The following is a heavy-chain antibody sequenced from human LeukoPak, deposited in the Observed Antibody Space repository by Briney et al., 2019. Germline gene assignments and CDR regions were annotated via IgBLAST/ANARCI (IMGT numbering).Heavy chain of an antibody. Sequence: ASVKVSCKASGYTFTSYDINWVRQATGQGLEWMGIINPSGGSTSYAQKFQGRVTMTRDTSTSTVYMELSSLRSEDTAVYYCAREEDYGGNIDYWGQGTLVTVSS. CDR3: AREEDYGGNIDY. J-gene: IGHJ4*02. D-gene: IGHD4-23*01. CDR2: INPSGGST. V-gene: IGHV1-46*01. CDR1: GYTFTSYD.